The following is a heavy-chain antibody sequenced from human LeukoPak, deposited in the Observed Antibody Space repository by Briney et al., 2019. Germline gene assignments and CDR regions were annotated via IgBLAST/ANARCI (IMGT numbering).Heavy chain of an antibody. CDR2: ISPSADIK. D-gene: IGHD3-10*01. Sequence: GGSLRLSCAASGFTFSNHGVNWVRQAPGKGLERVSGISPSADIKYYADSVKGRFTISRDNSKNMLYLEVISLTADDTAVYYCAKDDAWLRFGEWSQGTLVTVSS. CDR1: GFTFSNHG. V-gene: IGHV3-23*01. CDR3: AKDDAWLRFGE. J-gene: IGHJ4*02.